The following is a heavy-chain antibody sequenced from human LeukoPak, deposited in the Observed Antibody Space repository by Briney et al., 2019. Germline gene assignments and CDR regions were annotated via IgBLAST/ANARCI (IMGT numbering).Heavy chain of an antibody. CDR1: GGTFSSYA. D-gene: IGHD5-24*01. Sequence: SVKVSCKASGGTFSSYAISWVRQAPGQGLEWMGRIIPILGIANHAQKFQGRVTITADKSTSTAYMELSSLRSEDTAVYYCARGDLSLKDGYNSGGPFDYWGQGTLVTVSS. CDR3: ARGDLSLKDGYNSGGPFDY. V-gene: IGHV1-69*04. J-gene: IGHJ4*02. CDR2: IIPILGIA.